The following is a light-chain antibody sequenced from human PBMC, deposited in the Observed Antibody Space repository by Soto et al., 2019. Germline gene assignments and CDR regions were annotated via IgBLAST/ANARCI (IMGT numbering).Light chain of an antibody. J-gene: IGKJ4*01. CDR2: GAS. V-gene: IGKV3-20*01. Sequence: DIVLTQSPGTLSLSPGERATLSCRASQSVSNNYLAWYQQKPGQAPRLLIYGASSRATGIPDRFSGIGSGTEFTLTINSLQSEDFAVYYCQRYNNWPCTFGGATKVDIK. CDR1: QSVSNNY. CDR3: QRYNNWPCT.